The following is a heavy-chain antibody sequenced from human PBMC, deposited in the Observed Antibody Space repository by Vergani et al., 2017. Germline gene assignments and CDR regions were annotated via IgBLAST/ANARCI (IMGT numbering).Heavy chain of an antibody. D-gene: IGHD3-22*01. V-gene: IGHV4-61*02. J-gene: IGHJ4*02. CDR3: ARGVPYYYDSSGYYYYFDY. CDR2: IYTSGST. CDR1: GGSISSGSYY. Sequence: QVQLQESGPGLVKPSQTLSLTCTVSGGSISSGSYYWSWIRQPAGKGLEWIGRIYTSGSTNYNPSLKSRVTMSVDTSKNQFSLKLRSVTAADTAVYYCARGVPYYYDSSGYYYYFDYWGQGTLVTVSS.